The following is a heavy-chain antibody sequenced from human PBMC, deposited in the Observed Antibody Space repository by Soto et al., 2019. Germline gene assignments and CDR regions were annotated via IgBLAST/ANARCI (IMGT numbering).Heavy chain of an antibody. D-gene: IGHD3-10*01. CDR3: ARDVWSRASGPPDS. CDR2: ISRNSGTI. J-gene: IGHJ4*02. CDR1: GFTFDDYA. Sequence: GGSLRLSCAASGFTFDDYAMHWVRQAPGKGLEWVTGISRNSGTIGYADSVKGRFTISRDNAKNSLYLQMNSLRAEDTAFYYCARDVWSRASGPPDSWGQGTLVTVSS. V-gene: IGHV3-9*01.